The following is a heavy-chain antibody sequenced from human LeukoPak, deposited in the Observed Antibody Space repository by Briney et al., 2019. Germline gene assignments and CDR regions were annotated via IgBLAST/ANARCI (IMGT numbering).Heavy chain of an antibody. V-gene: IGHV3-23*01. CDR3: ARARSRVYDSSED. J-gene: IGHJ4*02. CDR2: ISGSGGST. CDR1: GFTFSSYA. Sequence: PGGSLRLSCAASGFTFSSYAMSWVRQAPGKGLEWVSAISGSGGSTYYADSVKGRFTISRDNLKNTLYLQMNSLRADDTAVYCWARARSRVYDSSEDWGQGTLVTVSS. D-gene: IGHD3-22*01.